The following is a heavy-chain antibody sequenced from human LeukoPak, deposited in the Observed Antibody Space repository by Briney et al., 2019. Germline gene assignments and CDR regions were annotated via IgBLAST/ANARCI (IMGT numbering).Heavy chain of an antibody. Sequence: PSETLSLTCTVSGGSISTYYWSWIRQPPGKGLDWIGYIYYSGSPNYHPSLKSRVTISVDTSKNHFSLKLSSVTAADTAVYYCARDGGYCSGGSCYSYWGQGTLVTVSS. CDR1: GGSISTYY. CDR3: ARDGGYCSGGSCYSY. CDR2: IYYSGSP. V-gene: IGHV4-59*01. J-gene: IGHJ4*02. D-gene: IGHD2-15*01.